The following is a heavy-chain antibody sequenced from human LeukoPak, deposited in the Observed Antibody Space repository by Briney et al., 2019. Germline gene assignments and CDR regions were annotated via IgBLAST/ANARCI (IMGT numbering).Heavy chain of an antibody. Sequence: SETLSLTCTVSGGSIRSYYWSWIRQPPGKGLEWIGYIYYSGGTNYNPSLKSRVTISVDTSKNQFSLKLSSVTAADTAVYYCARGPRYYGSDWGQGTLVTVSS. CDR3: ARGPRYYGSD. CDR2: IYYSGGT. J-gene: IGHJ4*02. V-gene: IGHV4-59*01. CDR1: GGSIRSYY. D-gene: IGHD3-10*01.